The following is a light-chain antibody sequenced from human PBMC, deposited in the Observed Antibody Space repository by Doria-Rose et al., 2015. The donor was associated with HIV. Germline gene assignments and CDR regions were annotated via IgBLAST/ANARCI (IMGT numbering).Light chain of an antibody. Sequence: EIVLTQSPGTLSLSPRERATLSCRASQSFSSTYLARYQQKPGQAPSLLIYDGSTRATVIPDRFSASGSGTDFTLPINRLEPEDFALYYCHQYGTSWTFGQGTKVEI. CDR3: HQYGTSWT. V-gene: IGKV3-20*01. CDR1: QSFSSTY. J-gene: IGKJ1*01. CDR2: DGS.